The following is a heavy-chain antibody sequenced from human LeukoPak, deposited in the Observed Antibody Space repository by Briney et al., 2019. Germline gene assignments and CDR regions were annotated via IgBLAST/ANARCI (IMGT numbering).Heavy chain of an antibody. CDR3: AREFQYYFDY. CDR1: GFTFSTSW. Sequence: PGGSLRLSCAASGFTFSTSWMHWVRQAPGKGLVWVSRINSDGISTTYADSVKGRFTISRDNAKNTLYLQMNSLRAEDTAVYYCAREFQYYFDYWGQGALVTVSS. V-gene: IGHV3-74*01. J-gene: IGHJ4*02. CDR2: INSDGIST.